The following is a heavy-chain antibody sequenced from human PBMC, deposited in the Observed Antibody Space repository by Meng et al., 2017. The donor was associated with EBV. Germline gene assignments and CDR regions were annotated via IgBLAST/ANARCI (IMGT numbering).Heavy chain of an antibody. CDR3: ARDFCGGDCYLFDY. D-gene: IGHD2-21*01. Sequence: QVQLVQSGAEVKKPGSSVKVSCKASGYTFTSYYMHWVRQAPGQGLEWMGIINPSGGSTSYAQKFQGRVTMTRDTSTSTVCMELSSLRSEDTAVYYYARDFCGGDCYLFDYWGQGTLVTVSS. V-gene: IGHV1-46*01. CDR2: INPSGGST. J-gene: IGHJ4*02. CDR1: GYTFTSYY.